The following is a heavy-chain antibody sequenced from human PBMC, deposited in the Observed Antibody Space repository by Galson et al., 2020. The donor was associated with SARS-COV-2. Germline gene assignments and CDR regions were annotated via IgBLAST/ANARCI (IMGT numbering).Heavy chain of an antibody. CDR1: GDTFTSYD. Sequence: GESLKISCKASGDTFTSYDIYWVRQATGQGLEWMGWMNPNSGNTGYAQKFQGRVTMTRDTSISTAYMELSSLRSEDTAVYYCARGREGVSAVAGYWGQGTLVTVSS. J-gene: IGHJ4*02. CDR2: MNPNSGNT. D-gene: IGHD6-19*01. V-gene: IGHV1-8*01. CDR3: ARGREGVSAVAGY.